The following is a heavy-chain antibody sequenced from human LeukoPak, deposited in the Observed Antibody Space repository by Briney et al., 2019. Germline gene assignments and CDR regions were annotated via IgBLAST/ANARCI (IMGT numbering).Heavy chain of an antibody. J-gene: IGHJ4*02. Sequence: SSETLSXTXXXXXXSFSXYYWSWIRQPPGKGLEWIGEINHSGSTNYNPSLKSRVTISVDTSKNQFSLKLSSVTAADTAVYYCARGLDYGDYVGYWGQGTLVTVSS. V-gene: IGHV4-34*01. D-gene: IGHD4-17*01. CDR1: XXSFSXYY. CDR3: ARGLDYGDYVGY. CDR2: INHSGST.